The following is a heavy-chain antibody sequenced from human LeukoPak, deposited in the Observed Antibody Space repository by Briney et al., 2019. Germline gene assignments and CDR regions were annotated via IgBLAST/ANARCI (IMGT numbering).Heavy chain of an antibody. D-gene: IGHD6-6*01. CDR1: GFTFSSYA. CDR3: AKDGQYSSSSPYYFDY. Sequence: GGSLRLSCAASGFTFSSYAMSWVRQAPGKGLEWVSGISSSGGTTYDADSVKGRFTISGDDSKNTLYLQMNSLRAEDTAVYYCAKDGQYSSSSPYYFDYWGRGTLVTVSS. J-gene: IGHJ4*02. CDR2: ISSSGGTT. V-gene: IGHV3-23*01.